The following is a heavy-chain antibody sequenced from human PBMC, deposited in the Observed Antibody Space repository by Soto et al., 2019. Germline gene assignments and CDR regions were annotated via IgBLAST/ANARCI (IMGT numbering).Heavy chain of an antibody. CDR3: VREGSGWDSRGSFDF. Sequence: GESLKISCRASGFTFSNHDMDWVRQAPGKGLEWVSVISGSGAGAFYADSVQGRFTISRDNSKNTLYLQMNSLRAEDTAIYYCVREGSGWDSRGSFDFWGRGTMVTVSS. CDR2: ISGSGAGA. V-gene: IGHV3-23*01. CDR1: GFTFSNHD. J-gene: IGHJ3*01. D-gene: IGHD6-25*01.